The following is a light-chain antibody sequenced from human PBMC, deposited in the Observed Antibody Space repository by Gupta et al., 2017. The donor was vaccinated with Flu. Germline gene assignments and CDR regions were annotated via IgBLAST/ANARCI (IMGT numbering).Light chain of an antibody. Sequence: ELVLTQSPATLSVSPGERATLSCRASQSVSSNLAWYQQKPGQAPRLLIYGASTRATGIPARFSGSGSGTEFTLSISSLQSEDFAVYYCQQYDLWPYTFGQGTKLEI. J-gene: IGKJ2*01. CDR3: QQYDLWPYT. CDR2: GAS. CDR1: QSVSSN. V-gene: IGKV3-15*01.